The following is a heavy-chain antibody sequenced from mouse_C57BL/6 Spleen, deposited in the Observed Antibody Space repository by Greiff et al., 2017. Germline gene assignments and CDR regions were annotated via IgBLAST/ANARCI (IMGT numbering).Heavy chain of an antibody. CDR1: GYTFTSYW. D-gene: IGHD2-12*01. V-gene: IGHV1-55*01. CDR3: AAYYSAYYYAMDY. J-gene: IGHJ4*01. Sequence: QVQLQQPGAELVKPGASVKMSCKASGYTFTSYWITWVKQRPGQGLEWIGDIYPGSGSTNYNEKFKSKATLTVDTSSSTAYMQLSSLTSEDSAVYYCAAYYSAYYYAMDYWGQGTSVTVSS. CDR2: IYPGSGST.